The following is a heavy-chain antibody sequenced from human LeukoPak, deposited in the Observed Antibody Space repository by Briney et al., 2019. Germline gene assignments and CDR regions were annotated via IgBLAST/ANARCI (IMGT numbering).Heavy chain of an antibody. Sequence: PGGSLRLSCAASGFTFSSYAMSWVRQAPGKGLEWVSGISGSGGSTYYSDSVKGRFTISRDNSKNTLYLQMNSLRAEDTAVYYCARDTGGYDEDYWGQGTPVTVSS. CDR2: ISGSGGST. CDR3: ARDTGGYDEDY. J-gene: IGHJ4*02. CDR1: GFTFSSYA. V-gene: IGHV3-23*01. D-gene: IGHD5-12*01.